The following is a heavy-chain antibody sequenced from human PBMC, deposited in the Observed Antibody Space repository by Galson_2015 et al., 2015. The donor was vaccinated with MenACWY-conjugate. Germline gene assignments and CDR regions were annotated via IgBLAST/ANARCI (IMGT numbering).Heavy chain of an antibody. CDR3: AREHTAAAGTNYYYYGMDV. D-gene: IGHD6-13*01. V-gene: IGHV4-59*12. J-gene: IGHJ6*02. CDR2: IYYSGST. Sequence: SETLSLTCTVSGGSISSYYWSWIRQPPGKGLEWIGYIYYSGSTNYNPSLKSRVTISVDTSKNQFSLKLSSVTAADTAVYYCAREHTAAAGTNYYYYGMDVWGQGTTVTVSS. CDR1: GGSISSYY.